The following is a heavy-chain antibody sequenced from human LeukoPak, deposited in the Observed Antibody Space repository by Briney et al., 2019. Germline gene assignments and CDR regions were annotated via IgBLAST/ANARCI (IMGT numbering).Heavy chain of an antibody. CDR1: GFTFSSYA. J-gene: IGHJ4*02. CDR3: VLDYSRSHDY. D-gene: IGHD4-11*01. V-gene: IGHV3-30-3*01. Sequence: GRSLRLSCAASGFTFSSYAMHWVRQAPGKGLEWVAVISYDGSNKYYADSVKGRFTISRDNSKNTLYLQMNSLRAEDTAVYYCVLDYSRSHDYWGQGTLVTVSS. CDR2: ISYDGSNK.